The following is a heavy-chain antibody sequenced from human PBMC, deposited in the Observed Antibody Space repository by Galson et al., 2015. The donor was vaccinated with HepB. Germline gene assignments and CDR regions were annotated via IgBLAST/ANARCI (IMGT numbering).Heavy chain of an antibody. CDR1: GGTFSSYT. CDR2: IIPILGIA. V-gene: IGHV1-69*02. Sequence: SVKVSCKASGGTFSSYTISWVRQAPGQGLEWMGRIIPILGIANYAQKFQGRVTITADKSTSTAYMELSSLRSEDTAVYYCARAPGRGVVVAATYAFDIWGQGTMVTVSS. CDR3: ARAPGRGVVVAATYAFDI. D-gene: IGHD2-15*01. J-gene: IGHJ3*02.